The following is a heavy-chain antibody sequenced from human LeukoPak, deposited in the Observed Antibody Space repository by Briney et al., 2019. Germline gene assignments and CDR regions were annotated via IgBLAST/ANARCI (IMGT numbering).Heavy chain of an antibody. D-gene: IGHD5-24*01. CDR2: INPNSGGT. Sequence: ASVKVSCKASGYTFTGYCMHWVRQAPGQGLEWMGWINPNSGGTNYAQKFQGRVTMTRDKSISTAYMELSRLRSDDTAVYYCARLREMATITAYDAFDIWGQGTMVTVSS. CDR3: ARLREMATITAYDAFDI. V-gene: IGHV1-2*02. CDR1: GYTFTGYC. J-gene: IGHJ3*02.